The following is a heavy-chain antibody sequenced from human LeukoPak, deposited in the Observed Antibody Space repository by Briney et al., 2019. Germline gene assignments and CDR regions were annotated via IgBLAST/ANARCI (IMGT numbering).Heavy chain of an antibody. CDR1: GFTFSSYW. V-gene: IGHV3-15*01. D-gene: IGHD3-10*01. J-gene: IGHJ3*02. CDR3: TTDPEWFGESPRAFDI. Sequence: PGGSLRLSCAASGFTFSSYWMHWVRQAPGKGLEWVGRIKSKTDGGTTDYAAPVKGRFTISRDDSKNTLYLQMNSLKTEDTAVYYCTTDPEWFGESPRAFDIWGQGTMVTVSS. CDR2: IKSKTDGGTT.